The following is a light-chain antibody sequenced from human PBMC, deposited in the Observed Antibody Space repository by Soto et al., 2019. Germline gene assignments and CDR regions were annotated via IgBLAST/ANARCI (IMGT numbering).Light chain of an antibody. J-gene: IGKJ4*01. CDR1: QSVRSNY. CDR2: DAS. Sequence: EIVLTQSPDTLSLSPGERATLSCRASQSVRSNYLAWYQKKPGQAPRFLIYDASSRATGIPDRFSGSGSGTDFTLTISRLEPEDFAVYYCQQYGSSPRTFGGGTKVEIK. CDR3: QQYGSSPRT. V-gene: IGKV3-20*01.